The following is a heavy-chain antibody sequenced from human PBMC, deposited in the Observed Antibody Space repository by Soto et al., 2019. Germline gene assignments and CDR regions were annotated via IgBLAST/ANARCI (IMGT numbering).Heavy chain of an antibody. J-gene: IGHJ6*04. Sequence: EVHLVESGGGLVQPGGSLRLSCAASGFTVSSKYMSWVRQAPGKGLEWVSLIQSGGPTYYADSVKGRFSISSDTSENTLHLQMDSLRAGDRAVYYCARDDVLCDGGRCYGVPVDVWGKGTTVTVSS. CDR1: GFTVSSKY. D-gene: IGHD2-15*01. CDR3: ARDDVLCDGGRCYGVPVDV. V-gene: IGHV3-66*01. CDR2: IQSGGPT.